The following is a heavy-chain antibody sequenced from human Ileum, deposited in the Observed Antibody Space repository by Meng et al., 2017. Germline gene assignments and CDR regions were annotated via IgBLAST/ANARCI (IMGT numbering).Heavy chain of an antibody. J-gene: IGHJ4*02. D-gene: IGHD3-22*01. V-gene: IGHV3-74*01. CDR3: ARGYDSGDY. CDR2: INSDGSST. Sequence: RLVESGGGGGQPWRCLGLSCAASGFTFSSYAMSWVRQAPGKGLVWVSRINSDGSSTSYADSVKGRFTISRDNAKNTLYLQMNSLRAEDTAVYYCARGYDSGDYWGQGTLVTVSS. CDR1: GFTFSSYA.